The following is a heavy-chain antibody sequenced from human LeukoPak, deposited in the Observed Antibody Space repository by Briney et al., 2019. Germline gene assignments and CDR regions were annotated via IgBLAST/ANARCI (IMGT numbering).Heavy chain of an antibody. D-gene: IGHD3-10*01. V-gene: IGHV4-61*01. CDR2: FFYSGST. CDR3: ARDNMVRGVIDY. Sequence: SQTLSLTCTVSGGSISSGSYYWSWIRQPPGKGLEWLGYFFYSGSTNYNPSLKSRVTISVDTSKNQFSLKLSSVTAADTAVYYCARDNMVRGVIDYWGQGTLVTVSS. CDR1: GGSISSGSYY. J-gene: IGHJ4*02.